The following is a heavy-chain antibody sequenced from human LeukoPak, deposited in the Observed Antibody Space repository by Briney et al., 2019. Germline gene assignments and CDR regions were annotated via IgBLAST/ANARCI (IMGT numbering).Heavy chain of an antibody. CDR3: ARVMREPEV. V-gene: IGHV3-48*01. CDR2: ISSSSSTI. J-gene: IGHJ4*02. D-gene: IGHD1-26*01. Sequence: GGSLRLSCAASGFTFSSYGMHWVRQAPGKGLEWVSYISSSSSTIYYADSVKGRFTISRDNAKNSLYLQMNSLRAEDTAVYYCARVMREPEVWGQGTLVTVSS. CDR1: GFTFSSYG.